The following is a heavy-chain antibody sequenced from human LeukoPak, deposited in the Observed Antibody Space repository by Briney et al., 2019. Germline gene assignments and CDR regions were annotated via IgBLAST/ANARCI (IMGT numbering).Heavy chain of an antibody. CDR1: GFTFSSFD. Sequence: GSLRLSCAASGFTFSSFDMHWVRQPTGQGLEWVSTIGTASDTYYPGSVEGRFTLSRDNAKNSLYLQMNSLTAGDTAVYYCARGPPRGKYYYMDVWGKGTTVTVYS. J-gene: IGHJ6*03. D-gene: IGHD1-1*01. V-gene: IGHV3-13*01. CDR3: ARGPPRGKYYYMDV. CDR2: IGTASDT.